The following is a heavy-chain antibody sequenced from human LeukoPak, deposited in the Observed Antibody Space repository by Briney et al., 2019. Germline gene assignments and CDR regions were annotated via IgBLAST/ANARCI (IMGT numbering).Heavy chain of an antibody. J-gene: IGHJ4*02. V-gene: IGHV4-61*02. CDR1: GGSISSGSYY. CDR3: AREPYYYDSSGYY. CDR2: IYTSGST. D-gene: IGHD3-22*01. Sequence: SETLSLTCTVSGGSISSGSYYWSWIRQPAGKGLEWIGRIYTSGSTNYNPSLKSRVTISVDTSKNQYPLKLSSVTAADTAVYYCAREPYYYDSSGYYWGQGTLVTVSS.